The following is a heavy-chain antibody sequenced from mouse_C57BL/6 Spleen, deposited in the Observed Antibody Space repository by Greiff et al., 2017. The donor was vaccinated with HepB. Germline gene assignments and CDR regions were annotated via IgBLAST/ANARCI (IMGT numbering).Heavy chain of an antibody. V-gene: IGHV1-19*01. J-gene: IGHJ4*01. CDR1: GYTFTDYY. CDR2: INPYNGGT. D-gene: IGHD2-4*01. Sequence: EVQLQQSGPVLVKPGASVKMSCKASGYTFTDYYMNWVKQSHGKSLEWIGVINPYNGGTSYNQKFKGKATLTVDKSASTAYVALNSRTSEDSAVYDGARGYDYGPYAMDYGGQGTSVTVAS. CDR3: ARGYDYGPYAMDY.